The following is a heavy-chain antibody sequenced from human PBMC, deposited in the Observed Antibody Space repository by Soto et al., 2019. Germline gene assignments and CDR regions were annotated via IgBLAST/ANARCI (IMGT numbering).Heavy chain of an antibody. D-gene: IGHD3-9*01. Sequence: VGSLRLSCAASGFTFSSYAMSWVRQAPGKGLEWVSAISGSGGSTYYADSVKGRFTISRDNSKNTLYLQMNSLRAEDTAVYYCAKLTYYDILTGSDAFDIWGQGTMVTVSS. V-gene: IGHV3-23*01. CDR1: GFTFSSYA. CDR2: ISGSGGST. CDR3: AKLTYYDILTGSDAFDI. J-gene: IGHJ3*02.